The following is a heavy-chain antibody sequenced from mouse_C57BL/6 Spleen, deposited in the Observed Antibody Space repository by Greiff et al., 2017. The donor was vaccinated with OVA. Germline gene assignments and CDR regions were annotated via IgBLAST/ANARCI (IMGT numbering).Heavy chain of an antibody. D-gene: IGHD2-3*01. J-gene: IGHJ4*01. V-gene: IGHV2-3*01. Sequence: VKLVESGPGLVAPSQSLSITCTVSGFSLTSYGVSWVRQPPGKGLEWLGVIWGDGSTNYHSALISRLSISKDNSKSQVFLKLNSLQTDDTATYYCAKQRWLLRGGAMDYWGQGTSVTVSS. CDR1: GFSLTSYG. CDR2: IWGDGST. CDR3: AKQRWLLRGGAMDY.